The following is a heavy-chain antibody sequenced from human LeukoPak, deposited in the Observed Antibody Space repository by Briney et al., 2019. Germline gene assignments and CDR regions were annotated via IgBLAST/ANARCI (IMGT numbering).Heavy chain of an antibody. CDR1: GYTFTSYD. Sequence: ASVKVSCKASGYTFTSYDINWVRQATGQGLGWMGWMNPNSGNTGYAQKFQGRVTMTRNTSISTAYMELSSLRSEDTAVYYCARGLRLSRVTRYYFDYWGQGTLVTVSS. J-gene: IGHJ4*02. D-gene: IGHD5-18*01. CDR3: ARGLRLSRVTRYYFDY. CDR2: MNPNSGNT. V-gene: IGHV1-8*01.